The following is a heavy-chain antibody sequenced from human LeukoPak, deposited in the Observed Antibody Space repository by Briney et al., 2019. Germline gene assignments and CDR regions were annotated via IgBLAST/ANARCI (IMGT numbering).Heavy chain of an antibody. J-gene: IGHJ4*02. Sequence: KPSETLSLTCTVSGGSISSSSYYWGWIRQPPGKGLEWIGSIYYSGSTYYNPSLKSRVTISVDTSKNQFSLKLTSVTAADTAVYYCARHAIDGSGYYFDYFDYWGQGTLVTVSS. V-gene: IGHV4-39*01. CDR2: IYYSGST. CDR3: ARHAIDGSGYYFDYFDY. D-gene: IGHD3-22*01. CDR1: GGSISSSSYY.